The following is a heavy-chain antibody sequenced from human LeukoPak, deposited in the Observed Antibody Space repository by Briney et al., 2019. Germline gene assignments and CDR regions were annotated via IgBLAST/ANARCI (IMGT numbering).Heavy chain of an antibody. CDR2: ISSGSSTI. Sequence: GGSLRLSCAASGFTFSSSAMIWVRQAPGKGLEWVSYISSGSSTIYYADSVRGRFTISRDNAKNSLYLQMNSLRAEDTAVYYCAKDHGYCSGGSCSPYYFDYWGQGTLVTVSS. J-gene: IGHJ4*02. CDR1: GFTFSSSA. D-gene: IGHD2-15*01. V-gene: IGHV3-48*04. CDR3: AKDHGYCSGGSCSPYYFDY.